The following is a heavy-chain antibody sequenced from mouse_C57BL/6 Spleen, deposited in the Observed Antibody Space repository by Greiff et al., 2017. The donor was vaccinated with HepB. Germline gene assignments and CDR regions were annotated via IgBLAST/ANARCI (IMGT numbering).Heavy chain of an antibody. Sequence: VQLQQSGAELVRPGASVTLSCKASGYTFTDYEMHWVKQTPVHGLEWIGAIDPETGGTAYNQKFKGKAILTADKSSSTAYMELRSLTSEDSAVYYCTRWALFITTVVAYYFDYWGQGTTLTVSS. J-gene: IGHJ2*01. CDR1: GYTFTDYE. CDR2: IDPETGGT. CDR3: TRWALFITTVVAYYFDY. D-gene: IGHD1-1*01. V-gene: IGHV1-15*01.